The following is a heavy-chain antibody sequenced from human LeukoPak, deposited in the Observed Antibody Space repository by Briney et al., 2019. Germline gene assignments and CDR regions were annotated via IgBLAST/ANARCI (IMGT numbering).Heavy chain of an antibody. V-gene: IGHV4-39*01. CDR2: IYYSGST. CDR3: ARQLPSYYDFWSGYSSMYYFDY. CDR1: GGSISSSSYY. D-gene: IGHD3-3*01. Sequence: PSETLSLTCTVSGGSISSSSYYWGWLRQPPGTGLEWIGSIYYSGSTYYNPSLKSRVTISVDTSKNQFSLKLSSVTAADTAVYYCARQLPSYYDFWSGYSSMYYFDYWGQGTLVTVSS. J-gene: IGHJ4*02.